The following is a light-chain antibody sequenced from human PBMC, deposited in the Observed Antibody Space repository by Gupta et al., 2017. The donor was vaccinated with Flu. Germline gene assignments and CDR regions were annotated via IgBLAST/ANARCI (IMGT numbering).Light chain of an antibody. CDR1: LGISSY. J-gene: IGKJ4*01. CDR3: QQCKSNPFT. CDR2: AAS. V-gene: IGKV1-9*01. Sequence: DIQLTQSPPFLSASVGDRVTITCRASLGISSYLAWYQQKPRKAPKILIYAASTLKSGVPSRFRGSGSATEFTLIIRSRQPEDFATYYCQQCKSNPFTFGGGTKVEIK.